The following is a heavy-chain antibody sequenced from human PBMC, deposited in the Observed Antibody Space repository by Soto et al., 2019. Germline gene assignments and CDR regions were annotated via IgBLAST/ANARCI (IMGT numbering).Heavy chain of an antibody. V-gene: IGHV1-3*01. Sequence: ASVKVSCKASGYTFTNYSIHWVRQAPGQRLEWMGWINAGNGNTKSSQKFQGRVTITRDTSASTAYMELSSLRSEDTAVYYCARDLNYYDSSGYDDWGQGTLVTVSS. J-gene: IGHJ4*02. D-gene: IGHD3-22*01. CDR1: GYTFTNYS. CDR2: INAGNGNT. CDR3: ARDLNYYDSSGYDD.